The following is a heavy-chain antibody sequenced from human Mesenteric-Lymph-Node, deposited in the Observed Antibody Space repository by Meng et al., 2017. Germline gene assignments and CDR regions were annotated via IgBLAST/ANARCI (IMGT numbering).Heavy chain of an antibody. Sequence: SVKVSCKASGGTFSSYAISWVRQAPGQGLEWMGGIIPIFGTANYAQKFQGRVTITADKSTSTAYMELSSLRSEDTAVYYCARDSEKYYDYVWGSYRSHEVNYFDYWGQGTLVTVSS. V-gene: IGHV1-69*06. CDR2: IIPIFGTA. J-gene: IGHJ4*02. CDR3: ARDSEKYYDYVWGSYRSHEVNYFDY. D-gene: IGHD3-16*02. CDR1: GGTFSSYA.